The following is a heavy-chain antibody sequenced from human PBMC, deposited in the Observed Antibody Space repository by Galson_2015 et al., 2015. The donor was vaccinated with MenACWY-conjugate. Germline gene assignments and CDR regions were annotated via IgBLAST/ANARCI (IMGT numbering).Heavy chain of an antibody. Sequence: SVKVSCKASGYTFTTCGISWVRQARGQGLEWVGWIGTNHGTGKYGDTNYAQKFRDRVTLTADTSTSTAYLELRSLRSDDSAVYVCARDWCCTRGGRCNFFGPGGQGRLVAVSA. CDR1: GYTFTTCG. CDR3: ARDWCCTRGGRCNFFGP. J-gene: IGHJ5*02. CDR2: IGTNHGTGKYGDT. D-gene: IGHD2-8*01. V-gene: IGHV1-18*01.